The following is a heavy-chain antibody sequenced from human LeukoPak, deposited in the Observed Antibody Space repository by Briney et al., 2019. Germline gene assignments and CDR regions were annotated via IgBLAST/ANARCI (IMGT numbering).Heavy chain of an antibody. D-gene: IGHD6-19*01. Sequence: GGSLRLSCTVSGFTVSSNSMSWVRQAPGKGLEWVSFIYSDNTHYSDSVKGRFTISRDNSKNTLYLQMNSLRAEDTAVYYCAKDGGSSGWYGSDAFGIWGQGTMVTVSS. CDR3: AKDGGSSGWYGSDAFGI. CDR1: GFTVSSNS. CDR2: IYSDNT. V-gene: IGHV3-53*01. J-gene: IGHJ3*02.